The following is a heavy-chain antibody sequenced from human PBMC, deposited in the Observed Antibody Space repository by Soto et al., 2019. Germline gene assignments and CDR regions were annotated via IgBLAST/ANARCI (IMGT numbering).Heavy chain of an antibody. CDR3: AREDGTFDY. V-gene: IGHV3-7*04. CDR2: SRPDTDDR. Sequence: VQLVESGGGLVQPGGSLRLSCTVSGFNFSRYWMNWVRQAPGKGLEWVANSRPDTDDRFHADSVRGRFSISRDNAKKSLFLQMNSLRVEDTAVYDCAREDGTFDYWGQGILVTVSS. J-gene: IGHJ4*02. CDR1: GFNFSRYW. D-gene: IGHD1-26*01.